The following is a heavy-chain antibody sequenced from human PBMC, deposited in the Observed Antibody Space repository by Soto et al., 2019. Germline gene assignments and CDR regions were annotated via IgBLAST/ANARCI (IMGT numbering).Heavy chain of an antibody. CDR3: AAWPRSSWFDY. CDR1: EFTFSSYW. D-gene: IGHD6-13*01. Sequence: GGSLRLSCAASEFTFSSYWMGWVRQLPGGGLEWVANIKQDGSEISYMDSMEGRFTISRDNAKNSLYLQMNSLRAEDTAVYYCAAWPRSSWFDYWGQGTLVTVSS. V-gene: IGHV3-7*03. CDR2: IKQDGSEI. J-gene: IGHJ4*02.